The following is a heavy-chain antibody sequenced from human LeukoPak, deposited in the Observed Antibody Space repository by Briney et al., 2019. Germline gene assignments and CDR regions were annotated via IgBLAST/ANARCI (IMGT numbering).Heavy chain of an antibody. CDR3: AKATLQWELHPSSIDS. D-gene: IGHD1-26*01. V-gene: IGHV3-23*01. CDR2: ITPSGGST. Sequence: GGSLRLSCGVSGFSFSNFAMNWVRQGPGKGLEWVSSITPSGGSTYYTVSVRGRFTISRDNSKNILFLQMDSLGAEDTALYYCAKATLQWELHPSSIDSWGQGALVTVSS. CDR1: GFSFSNFA. J-gene: IGHJ4*02.